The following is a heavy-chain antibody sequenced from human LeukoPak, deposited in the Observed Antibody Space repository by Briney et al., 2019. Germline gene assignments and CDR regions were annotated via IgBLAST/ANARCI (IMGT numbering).Heavy chain of an antibody. V-gene: IGHV3-23*01. D-gene: IGHD6-19*01. J-gene: IGHJ4*02. CDR3: ARDVAVAEDYFDY. CDR2: ISGSGGST. CDR1: GFTFSSYA. Sequence: GGSLRLSCAASGFTFSSYAMSWVRQAPGKGLEWVSAISGSGGSTHYANSVKGRFTISRDNSKNTLYLQMNSLRAEDTAVYYCARDVAVAEDYFDYWGQGTLVTVSS.